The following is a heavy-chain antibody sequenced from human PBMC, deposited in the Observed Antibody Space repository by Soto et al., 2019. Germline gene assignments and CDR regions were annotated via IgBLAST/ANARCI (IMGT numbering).Heavy chain of an antibody. CDR2: ISGSGGST. V-gene: IGHV3-23*01. CDR3: ATDPKWLVRGPNWLDP. CDR1: GFTFSSYA. J-gene: IGHJ5*02. Sequence: GGSLRLSCAASGFTFSSYAMSWVREAPGKGLEWVSAISGSGGSTYYADSVKGRFTISRDNSKNTLYLQMNSLRAEDTAVYYCATDPKWLVRGPNWLDPWGQGTLVTVSS. D-gene: IGHD6-19*01.